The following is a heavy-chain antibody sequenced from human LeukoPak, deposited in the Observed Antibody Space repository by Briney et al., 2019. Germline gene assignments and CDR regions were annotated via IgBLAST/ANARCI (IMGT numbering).Heavy chain of an antibody. CDR1: GFTFSNFN. CDR3: ARAGRELHFDF. Sequence: GGSLRLSCAASGFTFSNFNMNWVRQAPGKGLEWVSSISGSGSYIYYADSVKARFTISRDNAKNSLHLQMNSLRAEDTAVYYCARAGRELHFDFWGQGTLVTVSS. V-gene: IGHV3-21*01. J-gene: IGHJ4*02. CDR2: ISGSGSYI. D-gene: IGHD1-7*01.